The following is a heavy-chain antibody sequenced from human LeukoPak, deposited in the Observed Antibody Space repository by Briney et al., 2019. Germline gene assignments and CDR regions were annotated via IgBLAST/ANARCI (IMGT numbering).Heavy chain of an antibody. Sequence: GAAATVSLQASVYTFTGYYMHWVRQAPGQGLEWMGWINPNSGGTNYAQKFQGRDTMTRDTSISTAYMELSRLRSDDTAVYYCARDLNIVVVTAIPDLGQGTLVTVSS. V-gene: IGHV1-2*02. CDR2: INPNSGGT. CDR3: ARDLNIVVVTAIPD. J-gene: IGHJ4*02. CDR1: VYTFTGYY. D-gene: IGHD2-21*02.